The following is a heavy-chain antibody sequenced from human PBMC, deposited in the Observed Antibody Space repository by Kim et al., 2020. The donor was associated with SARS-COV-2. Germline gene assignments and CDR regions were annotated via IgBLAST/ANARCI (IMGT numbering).Heavy chain of an antibody. V-gene: IGHV4-39*01. D-gene: IGHD5-12*01. J-gene: IGHJ4*02. CDR3: ARLGPPEVDIVATIDY. Sequence: SETLSLTCTVSVGSISSSSYYWGWIRQPPGKGLEWIGSIYYRGSTYYNPSLKSRVTISVDTSKNQFSLKLTSATVADTTVYYCARLGPPEVDIVATIDYWGQGTLVSVAS. CDR1: VGSISSSSYY. CDR2: IYYRGST.